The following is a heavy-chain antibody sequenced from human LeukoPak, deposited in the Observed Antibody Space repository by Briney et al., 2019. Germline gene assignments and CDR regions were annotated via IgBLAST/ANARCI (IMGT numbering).Heavy chain of an antibody. D-gene: IGHD3-10*01. CDR1: GESFSGHY. CDR2: INHSGST. CDR3: ARPRYGSGSLDS. V-gene: IGHV4-34*01. J-gene: IGHJ4*02. Sequence: SETLTLTCAVYGESFSGHYWTWIRQPPGKGVEWIGEINHSGSTTSNPSLNNRVTISVDTSKNQFSLKLTSVTAADTAVYYCARPRYGSGSLDSWGQGTLVTVSS.